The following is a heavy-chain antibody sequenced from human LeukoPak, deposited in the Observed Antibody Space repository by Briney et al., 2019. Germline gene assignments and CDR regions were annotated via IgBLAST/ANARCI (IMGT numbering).Heavy chain of an antibody. Sequence: GGSLRLSCAASGFTFSSYAMSWVRQAPGKGLEWVSAISGSGGSTYYADSVKGRFTISRDNSKNTLYLQMNSLRAEDTAVYFCAREGALTVTKDAFDIWGQGTMVTVSS. CDR3: AREGALTVTKDAFDI. V-gene: IGHV3-23*01. D-gene: IGHD4-17*01. CDR2: ISGSGGST. CDR1: GFTFSSYA. J-gene: IGHJ3*02.